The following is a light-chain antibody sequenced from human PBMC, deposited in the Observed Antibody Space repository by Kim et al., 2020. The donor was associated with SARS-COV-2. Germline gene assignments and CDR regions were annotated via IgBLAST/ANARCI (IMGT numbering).Light chain of an antibody. CDR1: QSLLQSNGYNY. Sequence: DIVMAQSPLSLPVTPGEPASISCRSSQSLLQSNGYNYLDWYLQKPGQSPQLLIYLGSNRASGVPDRFSGSGSGTDFTLQISRVGAEDVGVYYCMQTLQPPLTFGPGTKVDIK. J-gene: IGKJ3*01. CDR3: MQTLQPPLT. V-gene: IGKV2-28*01. CDR2: LGS.